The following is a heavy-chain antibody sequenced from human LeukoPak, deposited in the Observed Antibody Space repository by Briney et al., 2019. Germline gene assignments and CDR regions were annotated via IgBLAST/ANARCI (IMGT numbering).Heavy chain of an antibody. CDR1: GYTFTGYY. CDR3: ARDRGDYGDYKKDY. D-gene: IGHD4-17*01. Sequence: GGSVTVSCKASGYTFTGYYMDWVRQAPGQGVEGMGWINPNSGGTNYAQKFQGRVTMTTDTSISTAYMELSRLRSDATAVYYCARDRGDYGDYKKDYWGQGTLVTVSS. V-gene: IGHV1-2*02. J-gene: IGHJ4*02. CDR2: INPNSGGT.